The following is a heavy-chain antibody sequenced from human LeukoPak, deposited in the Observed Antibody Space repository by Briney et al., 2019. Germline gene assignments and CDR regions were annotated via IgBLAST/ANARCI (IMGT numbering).Heavy chain of an antibody. CDR1: GFTFSSYA. J-gene: IGHJ4*02. CDR2: ISGSGGST. CDR3: AREVSEGFDF. D-gene: IGHD3-22*01. Sequence: GGSLRLSCAASGFTFSSYAMSWVRQAPGKGLEWVSAISGSGGSTYYADSVKGRFAISRDNAKNSLYLQMNSLRAEDTALYYCAREVSEGFDFWGQGTLVTVSS. V-gene: IGHV3-23*01.